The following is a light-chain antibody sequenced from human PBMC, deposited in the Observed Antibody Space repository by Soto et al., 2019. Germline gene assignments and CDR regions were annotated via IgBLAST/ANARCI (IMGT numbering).Light chain of an antibody. CDR2: RNN. CDR1: NSNIGLNY. V-gene: IGLV1-47*01. Sequence: QSVLTQPPSASGTPGQRVTISCYVSNSNIGLNYVYWYQHLPGTAPKLLIYRNNQRPSGVPDRFSGSKSGTSASLAISGVRSEDEADYYCAPWDDSLSGPGVFGGGTTLTVL. J-gene: IGLJ2*01. CDR3: APWDDSLSGPGV.